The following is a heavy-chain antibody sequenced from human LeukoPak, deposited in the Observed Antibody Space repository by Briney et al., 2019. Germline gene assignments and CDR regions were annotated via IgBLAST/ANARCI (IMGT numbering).Heavy chain of an antibody. CDR3: TRRYGGHSGWAGYHDS. J-gene: IGHJ4*02. D-gene: IGHD6-19*01. Sequence: QPGGSLRLSCVASGFSFSAYIMHWVRQAPGKGLEYVSAIRSDGSSTFYPNSVKGRFTISRDNSKGTLYLQMGSLRAEDTAVYYCTRRYGGHSGWAGYHDSWGQGTLVTVAS. CDR2: IRSDGSST. V-gene: IGHV3-64*01. CDR1: GFSFSAYI.